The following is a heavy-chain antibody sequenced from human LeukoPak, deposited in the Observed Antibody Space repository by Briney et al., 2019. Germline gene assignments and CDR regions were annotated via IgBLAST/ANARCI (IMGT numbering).Heavy chain of an antibody. J-gene: IGHJ6*02. CDR3: ARDRPGEEEYYYGMDV. Sequence: GGSLRLSCAASGVTFRTDTMHWVRQAPGKGLEWLAVISYDGKEKYYAYSVKGRFSTSRDNSKNPLYLQMNSLRDEDTAVYYCARDRPGEEEYYYGMDVWGQGTTVTVSS. CDR2: ISYDGKEK. D-gene: IGHD3-10*01. V-gene: IGHV3-30*04. CDR1: GVTFRTDT.